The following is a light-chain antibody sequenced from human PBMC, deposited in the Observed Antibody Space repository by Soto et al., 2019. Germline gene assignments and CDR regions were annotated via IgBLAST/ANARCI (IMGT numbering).Light chain of an antibody. Sequence: QSVLTQPPSVSGSPGQSVTISCTGTSSDVGSYNRVSWYQQPPGTAPKLMIYAVTDRPSGVSSRFSGSKSGNTASLTISGLQAEDEADYYCSSYTSSSTLFGTGTKVTVL. CDR2: AVT. CDR3: SSYTSSSTL. CDR1: SSDVGSYNR. V-gene: IGLV2-18*02. J-gene: IGLJ1*01.